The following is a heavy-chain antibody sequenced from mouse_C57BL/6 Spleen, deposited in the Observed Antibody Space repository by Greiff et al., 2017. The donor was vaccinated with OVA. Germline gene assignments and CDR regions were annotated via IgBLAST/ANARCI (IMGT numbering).Heavy chain of an antibody. D-gene: IGHD1-1*01. CDR1: GYTFTTYP. Sequence: VQVVESGAELVKPGASVKMSCKASGYTFTTYPIEWMKQNHGKSLEWIGNFHPYNDDTKYNEKFKGKATLTVEKSSSTVYLELSRLTSDDSAVYYCALTTVVGDWYFDVWGTGTTVTVSS. J-gene: IGHJ1*03. V-gene: IGHV1-47*01. CDR2: FHPYNDDT. CDR3: ALTTVVGDWYFDV.